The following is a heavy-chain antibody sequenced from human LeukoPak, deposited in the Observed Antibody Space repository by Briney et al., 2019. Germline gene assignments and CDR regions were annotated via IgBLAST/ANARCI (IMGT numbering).Heavy chain of an antibody. CDR3: ARGMNGPRLNY. CDR2: INPSGSA. J-gene: IGHJ4*02. CDR1: GGSFSAYY. Sequence: SSETLSLTCAVNGGSFSAYYWTWIRQSPGKGLEWIGEINPSGSANYHPSLKSRVTTSLDTSNNQFSLRLRSVTAADTALYYCARGMNGPRLNYWGQGTLVTVSS. D-gene: IGHD5-12*01. V-gene: IGHV4-34*01.